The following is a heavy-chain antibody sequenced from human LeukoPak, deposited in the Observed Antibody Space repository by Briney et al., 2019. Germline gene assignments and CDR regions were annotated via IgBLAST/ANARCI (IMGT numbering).Heavy chain of an antibody. V-gene: IGHV4-34*01. CDR2: INHSGST. J-gene: IGHJ4*02. CDR3: ARGAHYDILTGYSNPVDFDY. Sequence: SETLSLTCAVYGGSFSGYYWSWIRQPPGKGLEWIGEINHSGSTNYNPSLKSRVTISVDTSKNQFSPKLSSVTAADTAVYYCARGAHYDILTGYSNPVDFDYWGQGTLVTVSS. CDR1: GGSFSGYY. D-gene: IGHD3-9*01.